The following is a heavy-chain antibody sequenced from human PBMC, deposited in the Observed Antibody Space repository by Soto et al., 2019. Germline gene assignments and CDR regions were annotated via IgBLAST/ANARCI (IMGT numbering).Heavy chain of an antibody. V-gene: IGHV1-69*01. J-gene: IGHJ4*02. CDR1: GGTFSSYA. D-gene: IGHD3-10*01. CDR2: IIPIFGTA. CDR3: ARDGRAGYYGSGAEEDY. Sequence: QVKLVQSGAEVKKPGSSVKVSCKASGGTFSSYAISWVRQAPGQGLEWMGGIIPIFGTANYAQKFQGRVKITADESTSTAYMELSSLRSEDTAVYYCARDGRAGYYGSGAEEDYWGQGTLVTVSS.